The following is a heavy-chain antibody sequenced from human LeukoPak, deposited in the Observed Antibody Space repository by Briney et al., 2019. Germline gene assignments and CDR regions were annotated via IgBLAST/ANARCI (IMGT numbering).Heavy chain of an antibody. D-gene: IGHD1-26*01. J-gene: IGHJ5*02. CDR1: GGSISSYY. CDR3: AREGSYGDNWSDP. CDR2: IYYSGST. V-gene: IGHV4-59*01. Sequence: SETLSLTCTVSGGSISSYYWSWIRQPPGKGLEWIGYIYYSGSTNYNPSLKSRVTISVDTSKNQFSLKLSSVTAADTAVYYCAREGSYGDNWSDPSGEGSPVTVSS.